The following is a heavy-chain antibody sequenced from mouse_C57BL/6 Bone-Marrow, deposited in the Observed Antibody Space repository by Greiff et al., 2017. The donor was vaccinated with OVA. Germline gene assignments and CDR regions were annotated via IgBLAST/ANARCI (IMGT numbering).Heavy chain of an antibody. V-gene: IGHV5-17*01. Sequence: EVQLVESGGGLVKPGGSLKLSCAASGFTFSDYEMHWVRQAPEKGLEWVAYISSGSSTIYYADTVKGRFTISRDNAKNTLFLQMTSLRSEDTAMYYCARTSMDYWGQGTSVTVSS. CDR1: GFTFSDYE. CDR3: ARTSMDY. CDR2: ISSGSSTI. J-gene: IGHJ4*01.